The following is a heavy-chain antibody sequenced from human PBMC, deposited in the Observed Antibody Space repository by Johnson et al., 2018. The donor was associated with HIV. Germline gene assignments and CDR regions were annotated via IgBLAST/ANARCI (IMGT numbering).Heavy chain of an antibody. CDR1: AFTFSSND. D-gene: IGHD5-24*01. J-gene: IGHJ3*02. V-gene: IGHV3-23*04. CDR3: AREWRYGFVI. CDR2: ISGSDHST. Sequence: VQLVESGGGLVQPGGSLRLSCGASAFTFSSNDMKWVRQAPGKGLEWVSSISGSDHSTYYADSVRGRFTISRDNSKNTLYLQMNSLRAEDTAVYYCAREWRYGFVIWGQGTMVTVSS.